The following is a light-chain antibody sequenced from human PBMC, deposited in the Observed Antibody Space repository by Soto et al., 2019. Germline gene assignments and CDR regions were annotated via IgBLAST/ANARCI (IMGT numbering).Light chain of an antibody. CDR3: SSYTSSSTLYV. CDR1: SSDVGGYTY. Sequence: QSALTQPASVSGSPRQSITISCTGASSDVGGYTYVSWYQQHPGKAPKLMIYEVNNRPSGVSNRFSGSESGNTASLTISGLQAEDEADYYCSSYTSSSTLYVFGTGTKLTV. V-gene: IGLV2-14*01. CDR2: EVN. J-gene: IGLJ1*01.